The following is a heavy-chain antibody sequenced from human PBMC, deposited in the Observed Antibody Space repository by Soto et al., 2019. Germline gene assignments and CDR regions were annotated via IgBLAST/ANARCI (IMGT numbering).Heavy chain of an antibody. J-gene: IGHJ6*02. D-gene: IGHD5-18*01. CDR1: GGPISSGYYY. CDR3: ARVGQRSPRGSPYSYGPFFHYYYGMDV. V-gene: IGHV4-39*07. CDR2: INHSGST. Sequence: PSETLSLTCSVSGGPISSGYYYWSWIRQPPGKGLEWIGEINHSGSTNYNPSLKSRVTISVDTSKNQFSLKLSSVTAADTAVYYCARVGQRSPRGSPYSYGPFFHYYYGMDVWGQGTTVTVSS.